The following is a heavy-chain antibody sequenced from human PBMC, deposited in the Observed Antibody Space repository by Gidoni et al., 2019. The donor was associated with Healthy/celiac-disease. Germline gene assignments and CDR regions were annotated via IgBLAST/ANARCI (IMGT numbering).Heavy chain of an antibody. D-gene: IGHD3-9*01. CDR1: GGSISSGDYY. CDR3: ARGGGYFGYYYGMDV. J-gene: IGHJ6*02. CDR2: IYYSGST. Sequence: QVQLQESGPELVKPSQTLSLTCTVSGGSISSGDYYWSWIRQPPGKGLEWIGYIYYSGSTYYNPSLKSRVTISVDTSKNQFSLKLSSVTAADTAVYYCARGGGYFGYYYGMDVWGQGTTVTVSS. V-gene: IGHV4-30-4*01.